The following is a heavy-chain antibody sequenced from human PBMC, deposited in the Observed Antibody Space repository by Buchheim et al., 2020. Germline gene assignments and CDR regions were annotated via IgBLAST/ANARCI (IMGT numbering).Heavy chain of an antibody. D-gene: IGHD1-26*01. CDR2: INHSGIT. CDR1: GGSFSDYY. V-gene: IGHV4-34*10. CDR3: ARDSERATVY. J-gene: IGHJ4*02. Sequence: QVQLQESGPGLVKPSETLSLTCTVYGGSFSDYYWSWIRQPPGKGLEWIGEINHSGITNFNPSLKSRVTMSVDTSKNQFSLKLSSVTAAETAVYYCARDSERATVYWGQGNL.